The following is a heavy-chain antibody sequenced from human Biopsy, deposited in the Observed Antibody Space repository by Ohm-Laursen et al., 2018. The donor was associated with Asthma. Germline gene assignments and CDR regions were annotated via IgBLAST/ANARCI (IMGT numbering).Heavy chain of an antibody. V-gene: IGHV3-9*01. CDR2: VSWNSGSI. Sequence: SLRLSCAASGFTFDDYAMHWVRQAPGKGLEWVSGVSWNSGSIDYADSVKGRFTISRDNAKNSLYLQMNSLRGADTALYYCVKDIRLQLWGFDSWGQGTLVTAPS. CDR1: GFTFDDYA. J-gene: IGHJ4*02. D-gene: IGHD6-13*01. CDR3: VKDIRLQLWGFDS.